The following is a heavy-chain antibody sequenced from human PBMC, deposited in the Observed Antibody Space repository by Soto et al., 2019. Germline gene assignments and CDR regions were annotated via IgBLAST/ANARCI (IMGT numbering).Heavy chain of an antibody. CDR1: GFTFSSYA. CDR3: AKDLLLWFGELWANNYFDY. J-gene: IGHJ4*02. Sequence: EVQLLESGGGLVQPGGSLRLSCAASGFTFSSYAMSWVLQAPGKGLEWVSAISGSGGSTYYADSVKGRFTISRDNSKNTLYLQMNSLRAEDTAVYYCAKDLLLWFGELWANNYFDYWGQGTLVTVSS. V-gene: IGHV3-23*01. CDR2: ISGSGGST. D-gene: IGHD3-10*01.